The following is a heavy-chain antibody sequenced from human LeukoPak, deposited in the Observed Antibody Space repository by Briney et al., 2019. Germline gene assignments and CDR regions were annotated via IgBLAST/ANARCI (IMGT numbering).Heavy chain of an antibody. CDR1: GGSISSGSYY. J-gene: IGHJ5*02. V-gene: IGHV4-61*02. D-gene: IGHD3-10*01. Sequence: PSQTLPLTCTVSGGSISSGSYYWSWIRQPAGKGLEWIGRIYTSGSTNYNPSLKSRVTISVDTSKNQFSLKLSSVTAADTAVYYCAREGITMVRGVIIRDNWFDPWGQGTLVTVSS. CDR2: IYTSGST. CDR3: AREGITMVRGVIIRDNWFDP.